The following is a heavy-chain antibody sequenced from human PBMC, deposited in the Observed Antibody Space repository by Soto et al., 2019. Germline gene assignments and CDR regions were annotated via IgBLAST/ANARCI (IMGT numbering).Heavy chain of an antibody. CDR1: GGSFSGYY. D-gene: IGHD1-1*01. CDR3: ARTGTYDLNYYYYYMDV. Sequence: SETLSLTCAVYGGSFSGYYWSWIRQPPGKGLEWIGEINHSGSTNYNPSLRSRVTISVDTSKNQFSLKLSSVTAADTAVYYCARTGTYDLNYYYYYMDVWGKGTTVTVSS. V-gene: IGHV4-34*01. CDR2: INHSGST. J-gene: IGHJ6*03.